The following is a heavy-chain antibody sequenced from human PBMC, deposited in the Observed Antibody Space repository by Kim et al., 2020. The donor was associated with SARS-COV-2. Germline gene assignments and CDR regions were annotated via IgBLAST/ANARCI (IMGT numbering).Heavy chain of an antibody. CDR3: ARETYDSSAYLFFDY. CDR2: IYYSGST. J-gene: IGHJ4*02. V-gene: IGHV4-31*03. D-gene: IGHD3-22*01. Sequence: SETLSLTCTVSGGSISGDNYYWSWIRQHPGKGLEWIGHIYYSGSTYYNPSLKSRVAMSVDTSNNQFSLKLSSVTAADTAVYYCARETYDSSAYLFFDYWGQGTLVTVSS. CDR1: GGSISGDNYY.